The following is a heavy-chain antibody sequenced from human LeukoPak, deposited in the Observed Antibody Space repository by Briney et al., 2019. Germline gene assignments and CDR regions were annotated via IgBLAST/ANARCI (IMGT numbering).Heavy chain of an antibody. CDR2: INHSGST. CDR3: ARGVRRGYDYVWGSYRYPPYFFDY. D-gene: IGHD3-16*02. V-gene: IGHV4-34*01. Sequence: SEALSLTCTVYSGPFSGYFWSWIRQPPGKGLEWIGEINHSGSTNYNPSLKSRVTISVDTSKNQFSLKLSSVTAADTAVYYCARGVRRGYDYVWGSYRYPPYFFDYWGQGTLVTVSS. CDR1: SGPFSGYF. J-gene: IGHJ4*02.